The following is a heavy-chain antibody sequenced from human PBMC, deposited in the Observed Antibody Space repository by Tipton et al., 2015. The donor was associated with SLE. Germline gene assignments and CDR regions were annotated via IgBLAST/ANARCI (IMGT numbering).Heavy chain of an antibody. CDR2: INHSGST. CDR1: GGSISSSSSYY. V-gene: IGHV4-34*01. Sequence: GLVKPSETLSLTCAVYGGSISSSSSYYWAWIRQPPGKGVEWIGEINHSGSTNYNPSLKSRVTISVDTSKNQFSLKLSSVTAADTAVYYCARGGGSSWYDYWGQGTLVTVSS. J-gene: IGHJ4*02. D-gene: IGHD6-13*01. CDR3: ARGGGSSWYDY.